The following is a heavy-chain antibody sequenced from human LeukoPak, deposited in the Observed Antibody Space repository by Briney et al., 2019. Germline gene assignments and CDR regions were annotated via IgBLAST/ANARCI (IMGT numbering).Heavy chain of an antibody. Sequence: ASVKVSCKACGYTFTGYYIHLVRQAPGQGLEWVGWINPNSGGAKYAQKFQDRVTMTRDTSISTAYMGLSRLRSDDTAVYYCAKGRVVAGSKSLTYHWLDPWGQGTLVTVSS. CDR1: GYTFTGYY. CDR3: AKGRVVAGSKSLTYHWLDP. V-gene: IGHV1-2*02. D-gene: IGHD6-19*01. J-gene: IGHJ5*02. CDR2: INPNSGGA.